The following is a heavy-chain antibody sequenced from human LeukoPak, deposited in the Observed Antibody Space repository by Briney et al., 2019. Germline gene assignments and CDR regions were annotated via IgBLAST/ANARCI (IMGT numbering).Heavy chain of an antibody. Sequence: ASVKVSCKASGGTFSSYAIHWVRQASGQGLEWMGWMNPNTGNTGYAQKFQGRVTITRNTSISTVYMELSSLRSEDTAVYYCARGVGATISYYHYYIDVWGKGTTVTVSS. CDR2: MNPNTGNT. V-gene: IGHV1-8*03. CDR1: GGTFSSYA. CDR3: ARGVGATISYYHYYIDV. J-gene: IGHJ6*03. D-gene: IGHD1-26*01.